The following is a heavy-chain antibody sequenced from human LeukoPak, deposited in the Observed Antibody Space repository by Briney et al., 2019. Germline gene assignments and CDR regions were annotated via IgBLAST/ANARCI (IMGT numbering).Heavy chain of an antibody. CDR1: GFTFSRYA. CDR3: ATERVNGDYVYYNHGMDV. D-gene: IGHD4-17*01. CDR2: TSSEGSGK. J-gene: IGHJ6*02. V-gene: IGHV3-30*03. Sequence: GGSLRLSCAASGFTFSRYAMHWVRQAPGKGLEWVAVTSSEGSGKHYADSVKGRFTISRDNSKNTLYLQMNSLRAEDTGAYYCATERVNGDYVYYNHGMDVWGQGTTVTVSS.